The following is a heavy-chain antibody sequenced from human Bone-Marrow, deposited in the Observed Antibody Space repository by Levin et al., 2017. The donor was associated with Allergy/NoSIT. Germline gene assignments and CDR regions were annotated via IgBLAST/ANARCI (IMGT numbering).Heavy chain of an antibody. CDR2: ISASGASV. V-gene: IGHV3-23*01. J-gene: IGHJ3*02. D-gene: IGHD6-19*01. CDR3: AKDLRGGSGWFENGFES. CDR1: GFTFGNYA. Sequence: PSGGSLRLSCVASGFTFGNYAMNWVRQAPGKGLEWVSRISASGASVYLTDSAKGRFTISRDNSRNTLYLDMKSLRVEDTALYYCAKDLRGGSGWFENGFESWGQGTTVVVSS.